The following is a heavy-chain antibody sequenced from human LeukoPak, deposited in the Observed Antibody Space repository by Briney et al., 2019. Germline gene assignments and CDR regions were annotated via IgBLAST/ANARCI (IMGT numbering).Heavy chain of an antibody. CDR2: MNPNSGNT. Sequence: ASVKVSCKASGYTFTSYDINWVRQATGQGLEWMGWMNPNSGNTGYAQKFQGRVTMTRNTSISTAYMELSSLRSEDTAVYYCARVGPYDYYDSSGYYYYDYWGQGTLVTVSS. CDR1: GYTFTSYD. J-gene: IGHJ4*02. V-gene: IGHV1-8*01. D-gene: IGHD3-22*01. CDR3: ARVGPYDYYDSSGYYYYDY.